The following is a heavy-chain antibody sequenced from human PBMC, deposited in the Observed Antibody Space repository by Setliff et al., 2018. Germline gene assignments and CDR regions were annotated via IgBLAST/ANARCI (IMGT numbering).Heavy chain of an antibody. CDR3: ARVGPLTDDAFDI. CDR2: IYPADSDT. CDR1: GYTFTNYW. D-gene: IGHD1-26*01. Sequence: PGESLKISCKGSGYTFTNYWIAWVRQMPGKGLEYMGIIYPADSDTTYSPSFQGQVTISADKSIHTAYLQWSSLKASDTAIYYCARVGPLTDDAFDIWGQGTMVTVSS. J-gene: IGHJ3*02. V-gene: IGHV5-51*01.